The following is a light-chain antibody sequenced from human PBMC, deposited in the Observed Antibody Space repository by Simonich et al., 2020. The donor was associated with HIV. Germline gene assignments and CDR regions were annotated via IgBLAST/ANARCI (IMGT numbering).Light chain of an antibody. V-gene: IGKV3-15*01. CDR2: GAS. CDR3: QQYKSWPYT. Sequence: DIVMTQSPATLSVSPGEGVTLSCRASQSVSSCVSWYQQKPGQAPRLLIYGASPRATGIPARFSGSGSGTEFTLTISSMQSEDFAVYYCQQYKSWPYTFGQGTKLEIK. J-gene: IGKJ2*01. CDR1: QSVSSC.